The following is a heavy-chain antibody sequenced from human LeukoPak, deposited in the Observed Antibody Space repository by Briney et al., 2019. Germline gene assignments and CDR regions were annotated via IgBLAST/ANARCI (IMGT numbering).Heavy chain of an antibody. V-gene: IGHV3-30*18. D-gene: IGHD3-22*01. J-gene: IGHJ4*02. Sequence: QPGRSLRRSCAASGFTFSDYGMHWVRQAPGKGLEWVAVISYDGSNKYYADSVKGRFTISRDNSKNTLYLQMNSLRAEDTAVYYCAKDPTTYFYDSFDYWGQGSLVTVSS. CDR2: ISYDGSNK. CDR1: GFTFSDYG. CDR3: AKDPTTYFYDSFDY.